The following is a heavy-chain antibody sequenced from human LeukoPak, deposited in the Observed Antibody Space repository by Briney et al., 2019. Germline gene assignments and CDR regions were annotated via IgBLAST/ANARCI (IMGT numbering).Heavy chain of an antibody. CDR3: ARDLGWAYYYGSGSFDY. Sequence: ASVKVSCKASGYTFTGYYMHWVRQAPGQGLEWMGWINPNSGGTNYAQKFQGRVTMTRDTSISTAYMELSRLRSDDTAVYYCARDLGWAYYYGSGSFDYWGRGTLVTVSS. CDR2: INPNSGGT. V-gene: IGHV1-2*02. D-gene: IGHD3-10*01. CDR1: GYTFTGYY. J-gene: IGHJ4*02.